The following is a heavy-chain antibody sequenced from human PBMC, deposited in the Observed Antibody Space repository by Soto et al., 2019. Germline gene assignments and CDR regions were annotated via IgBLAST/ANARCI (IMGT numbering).Heavy chain of an antibody. CDR3: ARVLLYLGELWFRFDS. D-gene: IGHD3-16*02. Sequence: GGSLRLSCAASGFTTNNYWHSLLRQPPWKGLEGVGNRKEDGSEKYYGDSVKGRFTISRDNAKNSLYLQMNSLRAEDTAVYYCARVLLYLGELWFRFDSWGQGTLVTVSS. CDR2: RKEDGSEK. V-gene: IGHV3-7*03. CDR1: GFTTNNYW. J-gene: IGHJ5*01.